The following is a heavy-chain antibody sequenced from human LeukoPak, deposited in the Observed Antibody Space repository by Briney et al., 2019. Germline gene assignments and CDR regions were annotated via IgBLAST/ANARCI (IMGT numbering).Heavy chain of an antibody. CDR1: GFTFDDYA. D-gene: IGHD4-23*01. Sequence: PGRSLRLSCAASGFTFDDYAMHWVRQAPGKGLEWVSGISWNSGSIGYADSVKGRFTISRDNAKNSLYLQMNSLRAEDTALYYCAKDFNSEHYFDYWGQGTLVTVSS. V-gene: IGHV3-9*01. CDR3: AKDFNSEHYFDY. CDR2: ISWNSGSI. J-gene: IGHJ4*02.